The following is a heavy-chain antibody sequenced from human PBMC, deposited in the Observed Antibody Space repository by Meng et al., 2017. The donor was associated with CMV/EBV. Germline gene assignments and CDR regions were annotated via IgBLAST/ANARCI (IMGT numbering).Heavy chain of an antibody. J-gene: IGHJ4*02. Sequence: ASVKVSCKASGYTFTSYDINWVRQATGQGLEWMGWMNPNSGNTGYAQKFQGRVTMTTDTSTSTAYMELRSLRSDDTAVYYCARDGLPVNPILRDIVVVPAAPAEYWGQGTLVTVSS. CDR3: ARDGLPVNPILRDIVVVPAAPAEY. CDR2: MNPNSGNT. D-gene: IGHD2-2*01. CDR1: GYTFTSYD. V-gene: IGHV1-8*01.